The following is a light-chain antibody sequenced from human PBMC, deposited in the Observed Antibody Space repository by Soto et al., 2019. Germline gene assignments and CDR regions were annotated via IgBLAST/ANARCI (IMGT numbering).Light chain of an antibody. CDR1: QSISGW. CDR3: QQYESYPYT. V-gene: IGKV1-5*01. Sequence: DIRMTQSPSTLSASVGDRVTITCRASQSISGWLAWYQQKAGKAPKLLIYDASTLESGVPSRFSGTAFGTEFTLTISSLQSDDFADYYCQQYESYPYTFGQGTKVDIK. J-gene: IGKJ2*01. CDR2: DAS.